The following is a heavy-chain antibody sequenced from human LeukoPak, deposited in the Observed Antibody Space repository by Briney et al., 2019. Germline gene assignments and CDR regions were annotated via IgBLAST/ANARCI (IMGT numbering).Heavy chain of an antibody. CDR3: ARGAMGDLSVQWLVPVGY. CDR2: INPNSGGT. V-gene: IGHV1-2*02. J-gene: IGHJ4*02. D-gene: IGHD6-19*01. CDR1: GYTFTGYY. Sequence: GASVKVSCKASGYTFTGYYMHWVRQAPGQGLEWMGWINPNSGGTNYAQKFQGRVTMTRDTSISTAYMELSRLRSDDTAVYYCARGAMGDLSVQWLVPVGYWGQGTLVTVSS.